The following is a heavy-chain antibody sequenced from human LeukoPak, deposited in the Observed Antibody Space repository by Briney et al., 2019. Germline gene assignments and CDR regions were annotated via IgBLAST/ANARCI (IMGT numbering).Heavy chain of an antibody. V-gene: IGHV1-18*01. Sequence: ASVKVSCKASGYTFTSYGISWVRQAPGQGLEWMGWISAYNGNTNYAQKLQGRVTMTTDTSTSTAYMELRSLRSDDTAVYYCARDPRITIFGVVFDYYYYGMDVWGQGTTVTVSS. J-gene: IGHJ6*02. CDR1: GYTFTSYG. CDR2: ISAYNGNT. D-gene: IGHD3-3*01. CDR3: ARDPRITIFGVVFDYYYYGMDV.